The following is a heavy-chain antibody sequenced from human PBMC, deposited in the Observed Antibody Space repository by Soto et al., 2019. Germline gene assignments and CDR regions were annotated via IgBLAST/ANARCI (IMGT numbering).Heavy chain of an antibody. Sequence: GASVKVSCKASGGTFSSYAISWVRQAPGQGLEWMGGIIPIFGTANYAQKFQGRVTITADESTSTAYMELSSLRSEDTAVYYCARDQKSGIQLWLGWFDPWGQGTLVTVSS. CDR2: IIPIFGTA. J-gene: IGHJ5*02. CDR1: GGTFSSYA. CDR3: ARDQKSGIQLWLGWFDP. V-gene: IGHV1-69*13. D-gene: IGHD5-18*01.